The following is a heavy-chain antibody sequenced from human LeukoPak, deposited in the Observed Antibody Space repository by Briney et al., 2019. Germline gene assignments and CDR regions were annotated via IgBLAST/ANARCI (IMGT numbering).Heavy chain of an antibody. CDR2: INPNSGNT. J-gene: IGHJ6*03. Sequence: ASVKVSCKASGYTFTGYYMHWVRQAPGQGLEWMGWINPNSGNTGYAQKFQGRVTMTRHTHIRTAYLELSRLRSEDTAVYYCARGLRELRWLQFGSLGNYYMDVWGKGTTVTISS. CDR3: ARGLRELRWLQFGSLGNYYMDV. D-gene: IGHD5-24*01. CDR1: GYTFTGYY. V-gene: IGHV1-8*02.